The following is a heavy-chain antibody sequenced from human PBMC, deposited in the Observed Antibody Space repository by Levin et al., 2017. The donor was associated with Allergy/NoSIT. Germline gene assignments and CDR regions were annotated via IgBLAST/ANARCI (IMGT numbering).Heavy chain of an antibody. Sequence: PGGSLRLSCAASGFTFSSYAMSWVRQAPGKGLEWVSAISGSGGSTYYADSVKGRFTISRDNSKNTLYLQMNSLRAEDTAVYYCAKVAYYYDSSGYVRWFDPWGQGTLVTVSS. J-gene: IGHJ5*02. CDR2: ISGSGGST. CDR3: AKVAYYYDSSGYVRWFDP. D-gene: IGHD3-22*01. V-gene: IGHV3-23*01. CDR1: GFTFSSYA.